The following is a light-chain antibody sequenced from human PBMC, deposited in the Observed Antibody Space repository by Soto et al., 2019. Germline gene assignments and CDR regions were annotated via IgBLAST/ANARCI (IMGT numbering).Light chain of an antibody. CDR1: QSISSDN. CDR3: QHCTMSPPWT. CDR2: GTS. Sequence: EIVLTQSPGTLSLSPGERATLSCRASQSISSDNLAWYQQKPGQAPRVVIYGTSSRANGIPDRFSGSGSGTDFTLTIIRLEPEDFAVYYYQHCTMSPPWTFGPGTQVEIK. J-gene: IGKJ1*01. V-gene: IGKV3-20*01.